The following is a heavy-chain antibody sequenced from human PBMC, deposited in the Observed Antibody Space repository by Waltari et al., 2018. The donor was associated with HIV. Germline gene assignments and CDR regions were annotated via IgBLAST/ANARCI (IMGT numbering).Heavy chain of an antibody. Sequence: EVQLVESGGGFIQPGGSLRLSCAASGFTFMSWVRQAPGKGLALVAKIKEDGGKKYYVDSVKGRFTISRDNAKNSLYLQMNSLRAEDTAVYYCAREPDFSYYMDFRGKGTTVTVS. V-gene: IGHV3-7*01. J-gene: IGHJ6*03. CDR2: IKEDGGKK. CDR3: AREPDFSYYMDF. CDR1: GFTF.